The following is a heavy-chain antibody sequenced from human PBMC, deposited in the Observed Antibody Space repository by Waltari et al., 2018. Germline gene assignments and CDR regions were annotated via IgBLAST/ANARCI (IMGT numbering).Heavy chain of an antibody. CDR1: GGSISSYY. CDR3: ARLFRGSSSQYYYYYMDV. Sequence: QVQLQESGPGLVKPSETLSLTCTVSGGSISSYYWSWIRQPPGKGLEWIGYIYYSGSTNYNPPLKIRVTISVDTSKNQFSLKLSSVTAADTAVYYCARLFRGSSSQYYYYYMDVWGKGTTVTISS. V-gene: IGHV4-59*08. CDR2: IYYSGST. J-gene: IGHJ6*03. D-gene: IGHD6-13*01.